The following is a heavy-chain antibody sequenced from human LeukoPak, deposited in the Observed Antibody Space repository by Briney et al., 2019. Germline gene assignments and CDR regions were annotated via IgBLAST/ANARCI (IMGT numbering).Heavy chain of an antibody. J-gene: IGHJ4*02. V-gene: IGHV4-38-2*02. D-gene: IGHD3/OR15-3a*01. Sequence: MASETLSLTCTVSGYSISSGYFWGWIRQPPGEGLEWIGSMYHSGSTYYNPSLKSRVTISVDMSKNQFSLKLSSVTAADTAVYYCAREPTYDFWSGYPFDYWGQGTLVTVSS. CDR1: GYSISSGYF. CDR3: AREPTYDFWSGYPFDY. CDR2: MYHSGST.